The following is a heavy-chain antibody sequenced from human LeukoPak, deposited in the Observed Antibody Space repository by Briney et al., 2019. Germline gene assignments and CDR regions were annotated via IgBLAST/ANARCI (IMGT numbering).Heavy chain of an antibody. CDR2: INHSGST. Sequence: PSETLSLTCAVYGGSFSGYYWSWIRQPPGKGLEWIGEINHSGSTNYNPSLKSRVTISVDTSKNQFSLKLSSVTAADTAVYYCARSSAHLYYGDYAFDYWGQGTLVTVSS. CDR1: GGSFSGYY. V-gene: IGHV4-34*01. J-gene: IGHJ4*02. D-gene: IGHD4-17*01. CDR3: ARSSAHLYYGDYAFDY.